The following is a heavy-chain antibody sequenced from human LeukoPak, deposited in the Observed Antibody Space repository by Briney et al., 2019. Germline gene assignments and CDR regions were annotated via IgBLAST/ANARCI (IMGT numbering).Heavy chain of an antibody. Sequence: GGSLRLSCAASGFIFSNYAMSWVRQAPGKGLEWVSGISASAGSAVYADSVKGRFTISRDNSKNMMYLQMNSLRAEDSAVYYCAKDQGSGLGSYSWGYFDYWGQGTLVTVSS. CDR2: ISASAGSA. D-gene: IGHD3-10*01. V-gene: IGHV3-23*01. CDR3: AKDQGSGLGSYSWGYFDY. J-gene: IGHJ4*02. CDR1: GFIFSNYA.